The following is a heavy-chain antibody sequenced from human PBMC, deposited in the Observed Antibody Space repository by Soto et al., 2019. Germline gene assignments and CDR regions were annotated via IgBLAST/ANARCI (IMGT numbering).Heavy chain of an antibody. J-gene: IGHJ6*02. CDR1: GGTFSSYA. CDR2: IIPIFGTA. D-gene: IGHD6-19*01. CDR3: ATRQGGIVVAGIDFNAYGMDV. Sequence: SVKVSCKASGGTFSSYAISWVRQAPGQGLEWMGGIIPIFGTANYAQKFQGRVTITADESTSTAYMELSSLRSEDTAVYYCATRQGGIVVAGIDFNAYGMDVWGQRTTVTVSS. V-gene: IGHV1-69*13.